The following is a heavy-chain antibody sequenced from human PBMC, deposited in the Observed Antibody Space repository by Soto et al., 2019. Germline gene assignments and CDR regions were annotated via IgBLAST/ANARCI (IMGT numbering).Heavy chain of an antibody. J-gene: IGHJ4*02. Sequence: ASVKVSCKASGYTFTSYDINWVRQATGQGLEWMGWMNPDSGNTGYAQKFQGRVTMTRNTSISTAYMELSSLRSEDTAVYYCARGRRALLFVELLYYSWGQGTLAPFSS. V-gene: IGHV1-8*01. CDR2: MNPDSGNT. CDR1: GYTFTSYD. CDR3: ARGRRALLFVELLYYS. D-gene: IGHD3-10*02.